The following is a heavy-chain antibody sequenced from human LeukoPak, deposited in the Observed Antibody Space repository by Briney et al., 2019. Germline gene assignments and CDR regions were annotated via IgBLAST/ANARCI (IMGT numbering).Heavy chain of an antibody. CDR2: IYTRGST. Sequence: SETLSLTCTVSGVSINNYYWSWVRQPAGKGLEWVGRIYTRGSTNYDPSLKSRVTMSVDTSKNQFSLKLSSVTAADTAVYYCARGRYCSADICSGGDAFDSGGQGTMGSVSA. CDR1: GVSINNYY. V-gene: IGHV4-4*07. D-gene: IGHD2-15*01. J-gene: IGHJ3*02. CDR3: ARGRYCSADICSGGDAFDS.